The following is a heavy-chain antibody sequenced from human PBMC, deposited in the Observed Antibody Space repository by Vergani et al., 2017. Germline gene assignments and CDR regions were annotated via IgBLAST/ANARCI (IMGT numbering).Heavy chain of an antibody. J-gene: IGHJ3*02. D-gene: IGHD1-26*01. CDR2: IYSSGST. CDR1: GDSISSGNYY. Sequence: QVQLQESGPGLLKPSQTLSLTCSVAGDSISSGNYYWNWIRQPAGKGLEWMGRIYSSGSTSYNPSIKSRITMSLDTSKNQFSLSLNSVTAADTAVYYCARGTFLSAFDNWGQGTVVTVSS. V-gene: IGHV4-61*02. CDR3: ARGTFLSAFDN.